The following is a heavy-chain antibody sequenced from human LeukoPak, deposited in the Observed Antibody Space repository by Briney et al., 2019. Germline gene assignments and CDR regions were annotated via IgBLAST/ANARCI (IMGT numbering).Heavy chain of an antibody. J-gene: IGHJ4*02. CDR3: ARVPDAVPFDY. Sequence: GESLKISCKASGYNFTNYCIGWVRQMPGKGLEWMGVIYPADSHIRNSPSFQGQVTISADKSISTAYLQWSSLKASDTAMYYCARVPDAVPFDYWGQGTLVTVSS. CDR1: GYNFTNYC. V-gene: IGHV5-51*01. CDR2: IYPADSHI. D-gene: IGHD2-8*01.